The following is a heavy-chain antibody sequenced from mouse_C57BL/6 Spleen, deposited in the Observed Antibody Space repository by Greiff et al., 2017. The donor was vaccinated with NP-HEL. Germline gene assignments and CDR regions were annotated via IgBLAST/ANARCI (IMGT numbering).Heavy chain of an antibody. CDR2: ISGGGGNT. CDR3: ARHAMFGEGAMDY. CDR1: GFTFSSYT. D-gene: IGHD1-1*02. J-gene: IGHJ4*01. V-gene: IGHV5-9*01. Sequence: EVMLVESGGGLVKPGGSLKLSCAASGFTFSSYTMSWVRQTPEKRLEWVATISGGGGNTYYPDSVKGRFTISRDNAKNTLYLQMSGLRSEDTALYYWARHAMFGEGAMDYWGQGTSVTVSS.